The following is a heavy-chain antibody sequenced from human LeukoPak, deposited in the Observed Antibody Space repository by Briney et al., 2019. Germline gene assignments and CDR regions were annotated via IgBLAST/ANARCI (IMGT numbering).Heavy chain of an antibody. CDR2: ISAYNGNT. J-gene: IGHJ4*02. CDR1: GYTFTSYG. Sequence: ASVKVSCKASGYTFTSYGISWVRQAPGQGLEWMGWISAYNGNTNYAQKLQGRVTMTTDTSTSTAYMELRSLRSDDTAVYYCAREASQKIVVVPAAPNFGYWGQGTLVTVSS. D-gene: IGHD2-2*01. CDR3: AREASQKIVVVPAAPNFGY. V-gene: IGHV1-18*01.